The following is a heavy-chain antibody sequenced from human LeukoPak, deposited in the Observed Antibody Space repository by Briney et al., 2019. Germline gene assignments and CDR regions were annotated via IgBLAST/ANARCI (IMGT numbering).Heavy chain of an antibody. V-gene: IGHV3-33*01. CDR3: ARDPFDRALEARGPLDY. D-gene: IGHD6-6*01. J-gene: IGHJ4*02. CDR2: IWYDGSNK. Sequence: GGSLRLSCAASGFTFSSYGMHWVRQAPGKGLEGVAVIWYDGSNKYYADSVKGRFTISRDNSKNTLYLQMNSLRAEDTAVYYCARDPFDRALEARGPLDYWGQGTLVTVSS. CDR1: GFTFSSYG.